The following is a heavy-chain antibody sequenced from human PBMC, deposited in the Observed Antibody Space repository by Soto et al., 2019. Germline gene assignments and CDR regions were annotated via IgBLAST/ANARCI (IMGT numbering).Heavy chain of an antibody. D-gene: IGHD6-13*01. Sequence: QLQLQESGPGLVKPSETLSLTCTVSGGSISSSSYWGWIRQPPGKGLEWIGSIYSTGNTYYNPSLKSRVSISADTTKNQSSLKLTSGTAADTAVYYCRRSSRYSTDVWGQGATVTVSS. J-gene: IGHJ6*02. CDR1: GGSISSSSY. CDR2: IYSTGNT. V-gene: IGHV4-39*01. CDR3: RRSSRYSTDV.